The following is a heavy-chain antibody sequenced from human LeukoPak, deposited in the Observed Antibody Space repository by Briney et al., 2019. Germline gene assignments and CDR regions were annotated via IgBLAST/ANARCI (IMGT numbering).Heavy chain of an antibody. CDR1: GFTFSSYG. CDR2: ISYDGSNK. D-gene: IGHD3-10*01. V-gene: IGHV3-30*18. CDR3: AKTGRSYFDN. J-gene: IGHJ4*02. Sequence: PGGSLRLSCAASGFTFSSYGMHWVRQAPGKGLEWVAVISYDGSNKYYADSVKGRFTISRDNSKNTLYLQMNSLRAEDTAVYYCAKTGRSYFDNWGQGTLVTVSS.